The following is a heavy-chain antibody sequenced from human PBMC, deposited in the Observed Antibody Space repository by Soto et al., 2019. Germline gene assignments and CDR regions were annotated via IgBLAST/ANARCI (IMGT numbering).Heavy chain of an antibody. J-gene: IGHJ5*02. CDR2: IFANGHT. V-gene: IGHV4-4*07. D-gene: IGHD6-13*01. CDR3: VASLAASGLNWLDP. CDR1: GGSISGKY. Sequence: PSETLSLTCIVSGGSISGKYWNWVRQPPGKGLEWIGLIFANGHTDYNPSLKSRVTMSVDASKNQFSLRLTSMTAADTAVYYCVASLAASGLNWLDPWGRGILVTVSS.